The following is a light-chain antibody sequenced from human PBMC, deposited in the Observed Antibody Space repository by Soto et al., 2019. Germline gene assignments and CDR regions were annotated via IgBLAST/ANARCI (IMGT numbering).Light chain of an antibody. V-gene: IGLV1-44*01. CDR2: SNN. CDR3: GTWDNSLSAGL. Sequence: QSVLTQPPSASGTPGQRVTISCSGSSSNIGSNKVNWYQQLPGTAPKLLIHSNNQRPAGVPDRFSGSESGTSASLAISGLQPDDEANYYCGTWDNSLSAGLFGTGTKLTVL. J-gene: IGLJ2*01. CDR1: SSNIGSNK.